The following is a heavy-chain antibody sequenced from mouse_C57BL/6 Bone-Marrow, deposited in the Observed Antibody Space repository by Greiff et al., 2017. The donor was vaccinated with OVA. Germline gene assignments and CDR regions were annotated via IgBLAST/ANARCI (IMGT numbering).Heavy chain of an antibody. D-gene: IGHD1-1*01. CDR1: GFSLTSYG. V-gene: IGHV2-2*01. CDR2: IWSGGST. J-gene: IGHJ4*01. CDR3: ARENYCGSSYYAMDY. Sequence: QVQLKQSGPGLVQPSQSLSITCTVSGFSLTSYGVHWVRQSPGKGLEWLGVIWSGGSTDYNAAFISRLSISKDNSTSQVFFKMNSLQADDTAIYYCARENYCGSSYYAMDYWGQGTSVTVSS.